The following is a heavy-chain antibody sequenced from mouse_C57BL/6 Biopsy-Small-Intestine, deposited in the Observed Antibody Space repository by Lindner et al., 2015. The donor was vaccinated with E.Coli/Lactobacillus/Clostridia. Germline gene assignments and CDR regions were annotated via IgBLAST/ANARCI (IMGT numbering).Heavy chain of an antibody. J-gene: IGHJ2*01. CDR3: AREGLYAFDY. D-gene: IGHD2-12*01. V-gene: IGHV5-17*01. CDR1: GLTFSDYG. Sequence: VQLQESGGGLVKPGGSLKLSCAASGLTFSDYGMHWVRQAPEKGLEWVAYISSGSSTIYYADTVKGRFTISRDNAKNTLFLQMTSLRSEDTAMYYCAREGLYAFDYWGQGTTLTVSS. CDR2: ISSGSSTI.